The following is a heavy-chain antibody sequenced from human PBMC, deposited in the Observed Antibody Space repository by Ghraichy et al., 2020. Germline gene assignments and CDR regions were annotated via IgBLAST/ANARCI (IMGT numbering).Heavy chain of an antibody. CDR3: AGGAGYLIQD. Sequence: GGSLRLSCAASGFTFSSYYMNWVRQAPGKGLEWVALITQDGSEKNYLDSVKGRFTISRDNAKNSLYLEMNSLRADDTAVYYCAGGAGYLIQDWGQGTLVTVSS. CDR2: ITQDGSEK. V-gene: IGHV3-7*01. D-gene: IGHD1-1*01. CDR1: GFTFSSYY. J-gene: IGHJ1*01.